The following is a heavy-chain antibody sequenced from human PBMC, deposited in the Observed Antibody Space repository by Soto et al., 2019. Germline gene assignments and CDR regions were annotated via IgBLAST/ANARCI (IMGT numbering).Heavy chain of an antibody. CDR2: ISGSGGST. Sequence: GGSLRLSCAASGFTFSSYAMSWVRPAPGKGLEWVSAISGSGGSTYYADSVKGRFTISRDNSKNTLYLQMNSLRAEDTAVYYCAKGITMVRGAIDIWGQGTMVTVSS. J-gene: IGHJ3*02. V-gene: IGHV3-23*01. CDR1: GFTFSSYA. CDR3: AKGITMVRGAIDI. D-gene: IGHD3-10*01.